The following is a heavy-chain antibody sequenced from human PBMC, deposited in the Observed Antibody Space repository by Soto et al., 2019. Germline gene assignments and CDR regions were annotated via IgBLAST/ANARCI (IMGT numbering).Heavy chain of an antibody. D-gene: IGHD3-3*01. CDR2: INPATGAG. J-gene: IGHJ3*02. V-gene: IGHV1-2*02. Sequence: QLHLVQSGAVVKKPGASVTVSCSASGYPVTAYYMHWVRQAPGRGLEWMGGINPATGAGKYTQICQGGVTMTTDTATSTVFMELSGLTSEDTAVFYCARGGGVGVAGSAAFDMWGQGTLVTVSS. CDR1: GYPVTAYY. CDR3: ARGGGVGVAGSAAFDM.